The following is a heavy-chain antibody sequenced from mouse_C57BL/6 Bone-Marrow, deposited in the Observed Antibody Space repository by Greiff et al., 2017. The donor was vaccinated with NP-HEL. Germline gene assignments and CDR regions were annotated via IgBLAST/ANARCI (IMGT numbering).Heavy chain of an antibody. CDR3: ARDYGSSYRFAY. Sequence: QVQLQQPGAELVKPGASVKMSCKASGYTFTSYWLTWVKQRPGQGLEWIGDIYPGSGSTNYNEKFKSKATLTVDTSSSTAYMLLSSLTSEDSAVYYCARDYGSSYRFAYWGQGTLVTVSA. D-gene: IGHD1-1*01. CDR1: GYTFTSYW. J-gene: IGHJ3*01. V-gene: IGHV1-55*01. CDR2: IYPGSGST.